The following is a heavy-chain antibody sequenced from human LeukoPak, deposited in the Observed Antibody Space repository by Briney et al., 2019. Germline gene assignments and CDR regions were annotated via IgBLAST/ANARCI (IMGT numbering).Heavy chain of an antibody. CDR3: AHRRVATNPAYFDY. CDR2: SYWNDDK. D-gene: IGHD5-24*01. CDR1: GISFSTNGMG. V-gene: IGHV2-5*01. Sequence: ESGPTLVKPTQTLTLTCTFSGISFSTNGMGVGWIRQPPGKALEWLALSYWNDDKSYSPSLKSRLTITRDTSKNQVVLTLTNMDPVDTATYYCAHRRVATNPAYFDYWGQGTLVTVSS. J-gene: IGHJ4*02.